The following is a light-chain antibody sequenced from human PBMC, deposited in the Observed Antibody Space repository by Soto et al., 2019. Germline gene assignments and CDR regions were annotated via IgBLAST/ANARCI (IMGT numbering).Light chain of an antibody. J-gene: IGLJ3*02. V-gene: IGLV2-8*01. CDR2: GVT. CDR3: SSYAGSNTWV. Sequence: QSALTQPPSASGSPGQSVTISCTGTSSDVGDYNYVSWYQQHPGKAPKLMIYGVTKRPSGVPDRFCGSKSGNTASLTVSGLQAEDEAAYYCSSYAGSNTWVFGGGTKLTVL. CDR1: SSDVGDYNY.